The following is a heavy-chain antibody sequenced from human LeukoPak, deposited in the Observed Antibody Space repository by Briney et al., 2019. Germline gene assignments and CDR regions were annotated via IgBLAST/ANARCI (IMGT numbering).Heavy chain of an antibody. CDR1: GFTFSSYS. V-gene: IGHV3-23*01. J-gene: IGHJ4*02. CDR2: ISGSGGST. Sequence: GGSLRLSCAASGFTFSSYSMNWVRQAPGKGLEWVSAISGSGGSTYYADSVKGRFTISRDNSKNTLYLQMNSLRAEDTAVYYCAKDLGDLRGPFDYWGQGTLVTVSS. D-gene: IGHD3-3*01. CDR3: AKDLGDLRGPFDY.